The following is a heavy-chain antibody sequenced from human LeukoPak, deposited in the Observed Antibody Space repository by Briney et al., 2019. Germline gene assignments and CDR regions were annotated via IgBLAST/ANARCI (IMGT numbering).Heavy chain of an antibody. CDR2: INPNNGDT. V-gene: IGHV1-2*02. D-gene: IGHD3/OR15-3a*01. CDR1: GYTFTGYY. J-gene: IGHJ4*02. Sequence: ASVKVSCKASGYTFTGYYMHWVRQAPGQGLEWMGWINPNNGDTNFAQKFQGRVAMTRDTSMNTVYMELNSLRSDDTAVYYCARRGYEFSDLDNWGQGTLVTVSS. CDR3: ARRGYEFSDLDN.